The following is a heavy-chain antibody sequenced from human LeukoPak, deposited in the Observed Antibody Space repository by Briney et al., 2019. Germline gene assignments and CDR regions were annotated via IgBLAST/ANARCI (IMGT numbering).Heavy chain of an antibody. Sequence: KSGGSLRLSCAASVFTFSSYSMNWVRQAPGKGLEWVSSISSSSSYIYYADSVKGRFTISRDNAKNSLYLQMNSLRAEDTAVYYCARDLKESSRWTLPIDYWGQGTLVTVSS. V-gene: IGHV3-21*01. D-gene: IGHD6-13*01. CDR2: ISSSSSYI. J-gene: IGHJ4*02. CDR1: VFTFSSYS. CDR3: ARDLKESSRWTLPIDY.